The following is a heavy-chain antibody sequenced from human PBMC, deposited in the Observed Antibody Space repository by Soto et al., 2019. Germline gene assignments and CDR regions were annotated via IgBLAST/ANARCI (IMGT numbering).Heavy chain of an antibody. D-gene: IGHD3-22*01. CDR3: ARDTYYYDSSGYYYRWFDP. Sequence: QSQTLSLTCTVSGGSISSGGYYWSWIRQHPGKGLEWIGYIYYSGSTYYNPSLKSRVTISVDTSKNQFSLKLSSVTAADTAVYYCARDTYYYDSSGYYYRWFDPWGQGTLVTVSS. CDR1: GGSISSGGYY. V-gene: IGHV4-31*03. J-gene: IGHJ5*02. CDR2: IYYSGST.